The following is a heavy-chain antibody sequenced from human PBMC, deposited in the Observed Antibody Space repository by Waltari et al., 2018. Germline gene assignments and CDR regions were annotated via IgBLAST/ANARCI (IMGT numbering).Heavy chain of an antibody. J-gene: IGHJ3*02. CDR3: ARVDIVATSAFDI. V-gene: IGHV4-34*01. CDR1: GGSFSGYY. Sequence: QVQLQQWGAGLLKPSETLSLTCAVYGGSFSGYYWSWIRQPPGKGLEWIGQLSHSGSTNSPTSLKSRVTRAVSTYKNQCPLQMGSVTAADTAVDYCARVDIVATSAFDIWGEGTMVTVSS. CDR2: LSHSGST. D-gene: IGHD5-12*01.